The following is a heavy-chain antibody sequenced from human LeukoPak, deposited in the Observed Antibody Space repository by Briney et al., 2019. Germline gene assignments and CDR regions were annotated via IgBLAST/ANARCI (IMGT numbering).Heavy chain of an antibody. CDR2: IYPGDSDT. CDR3: ARHDRSTSSARYYYYYMDV. V-gene: IGHV5-51*01. J-gene: IGHJ6*03. D-gene: IGHD2-2*01. Sequence: GESLKISCKGSGYSFTSSWIGWVRQMPGKGLEWMGIIYPGDSDTRYSPSFQGQVTISADKSISTAYLQWSSLKASDTAMYYCARHDRSTSSARYYYYYMDVWGKGTTVTISS. CDR1: GYSFTSSW.